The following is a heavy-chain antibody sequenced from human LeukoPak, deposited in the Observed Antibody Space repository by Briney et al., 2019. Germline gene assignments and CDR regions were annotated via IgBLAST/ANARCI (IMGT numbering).Heavy chain of an antibody. D-gene: IGHD2-21*02. CDR1: GFTFSSYG. V-gene: IGHV3-30*02. CDR3: AKGDAYCGGDCYPD. Sequence: GGSLRLSCAASGFTFSSYGMHWVRQAPGKGLEWVAFIRYDGSNKYYADSVKGRFTISRDTSKNTLYLQMNSLRAEDTAVYYCAKGDAYCGGDCYPDWGQGTLVTVSS. CDR2: IRYDGSNK. J-gene: IGHJ4*02.